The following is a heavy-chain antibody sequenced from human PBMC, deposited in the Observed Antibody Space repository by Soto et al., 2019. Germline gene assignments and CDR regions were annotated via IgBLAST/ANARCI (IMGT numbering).Heavy chain of an antibody. CDR2: IKSKAAGGTT. V-gene: IGHV3-15*07. CDR1: GLTLSDIW. D-gene: IGHD4-17*01. J-gene: IGHJ4*02. CDR3: SYGAHQYFDY. Sequence: GGSLRLSFVVSGLTLSDIWMNWVRQAPGKGLEWVGRIKSKAAGGTTDYAAPMKGRFSISRDDSTNTLFLHINSLRTEDTGVYYCSYGAHQYFDYWGQGA.